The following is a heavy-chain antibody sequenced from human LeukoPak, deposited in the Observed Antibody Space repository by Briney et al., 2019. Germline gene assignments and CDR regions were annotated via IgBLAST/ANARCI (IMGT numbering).Heavy chain of an antibody. Sequence: GGSLRLSCAASGFTFSSYAMSWVRQAPGKGLEWVSTISGSGGSTYYADSVKGGFTISRDNSKNTLYLQMNSLRAEDTAVYYCAKDYSGSSWGYYYYMDVWGKGTTVTVSS. V-gene: IGHV3-23*01. CDR3: AKDYSGSSWGYYYYMDV. D-gene: IGHD1-26*01. CDR1: GFTFSSYA. CDR2: ISGSGGST. J-gene: IGHJ6*03.